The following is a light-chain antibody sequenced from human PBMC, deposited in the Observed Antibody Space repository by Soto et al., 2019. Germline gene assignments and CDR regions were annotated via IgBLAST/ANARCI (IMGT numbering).Light chain of an antibody. J-gene: IGLJ2*01. CDR1: SSDIGGYNS. Sequence: QSVLTQPPSASGSPGQSVAISCTGTSSDIGGYNSVSWYQQHPGKAPKLMIYDVTKRPSGVPDRFSGSKSGNTASLTISGLQAEDEADYYCCSYAGGYVFEVIFGGGTKVTVL. CDR2: DVT. V-gene: IGLV2-11*01. CDR3: CSYAGGYVFEVI.